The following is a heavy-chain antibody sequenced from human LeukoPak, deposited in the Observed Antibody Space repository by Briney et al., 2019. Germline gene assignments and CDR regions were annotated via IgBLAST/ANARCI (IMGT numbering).Heavy chain of an antibody. CDR3: AKDGDIVVVPAAWSYFDY. J-gene: IGHJ4*02. V-gene: IGHV3-30-3*01. CDR2: MPYDGSNK. D-gene: IGHD2-2*01. Sequence: GGSLRLSCAASAFTVTSYPMHWVRQAPGKGLEWVAVMPYDGSNKLYPDSVKGRFTISRDNSKNTLYLQMNSLRAEDTAVYYCAKDGDIVVVPAAWSYFDYWGQGTLVTVSS. CDR1: AFTVTSYP.